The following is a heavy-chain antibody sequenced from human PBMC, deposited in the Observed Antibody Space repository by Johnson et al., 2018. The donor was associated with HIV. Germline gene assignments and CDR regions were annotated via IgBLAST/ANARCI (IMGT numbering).Heavy chain of an antibody. CDR2: ISWNSVTI. V-gene: IGHV3-9*01. D-gene: IGHD3-10*01. J-gene: IGHJ3*02. CDR1: GFTFDDYA. Sequence: VQLVESGGGLVKPGGSLRLSCAASGFTFDDYAMHWVRQVPGKGLEWVSGISWNSVTIGYADSVTGRSTISRDNAKNSLYLQMNNLRSEDTALYYCARGWQLHGGLDIWGQGTMVTVSS. CDR3: ARGWQLHGGLDI.